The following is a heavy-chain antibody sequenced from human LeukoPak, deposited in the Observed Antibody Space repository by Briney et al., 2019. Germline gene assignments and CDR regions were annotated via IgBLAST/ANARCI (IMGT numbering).Heavy chain of an antibody. CDR1: GFTLSSYW. CDR2: INSDGSST. Sequence: GSLRLSCAASGFTLSSYWMHWVRQAPGKGLVWVSRINSDGSSTSYADCVKGGFTISRDNAKNTLYLQMNSLRAEDTAVYYCARVILGSRDFDYWGQGTLVTVSS. V-gene: IGHV3-74*01. J-gene: IGHJ4*02. CDR3: ARVILGSRDFDY. D-gene: IGHD3-16*02.